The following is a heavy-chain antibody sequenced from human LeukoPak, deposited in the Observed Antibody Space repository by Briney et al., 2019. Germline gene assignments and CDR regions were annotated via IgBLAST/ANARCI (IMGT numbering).Heavy chain of an antibody. CDR1: GYTFASYA. D-gene: IGHD3-22*01. J-gene: IGHJ6*03. CDR3: ARVRPYYYDSSGYYADYYYYYMDV. V-gene: IGHV1-3*01. CDR2: INAGNGNT. Sequence: ASVKVSCKASGYTFASYAMHWVRQAPGQRLEWMGWINAGNGNTKYSQEFQGRVTITRDTSASTAYMELSSLRSDDTAVYYCARVRPYYYDSSGYYADYYYYYMDVWSKGTTVTVSS.